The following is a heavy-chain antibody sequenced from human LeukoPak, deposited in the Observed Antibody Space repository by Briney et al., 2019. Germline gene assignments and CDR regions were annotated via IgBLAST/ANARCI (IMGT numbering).Heavy chain of an antibody. D-gene: IGHD5-24*01. Sequence: AAVKVSCKASGYTVTSYYMHWVRQAPGQGLEWMAILNPSGGSSNYAQKFQGRATLTRATSTGTVYMELSSLRSEDTAVYYCASVYKHGMDVWGQGTTVIVSS. J-gene: IGHJ6*02. CDR2: LNPSGGSS. V-gene: IGHV1-46*01. CDR1: GYTVTSYY. CDR3: ASVYKHGMDV.